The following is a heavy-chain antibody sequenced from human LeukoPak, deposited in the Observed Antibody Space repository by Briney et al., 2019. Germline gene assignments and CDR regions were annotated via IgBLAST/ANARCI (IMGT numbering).Heavy chain of an antibody. D-gene: IGHD3-16*01. V-gene: IGHV3-33*01. CDR1: GFTFSSYG. J-gene: IGHJ4*02. CDR3: SAHHGGLGYFGY. CDR2: IWYDGSNK. Sequence: GGPLRLLCAASGFTFSSYGMHWVRQAPGKGLEGVAVIWYDGSNKYCADSVKGRFTISRDNSKNTLYLEMNGLGGEEPAVYYRSAHHGGLGYFGYWGQGTLVTVSS.